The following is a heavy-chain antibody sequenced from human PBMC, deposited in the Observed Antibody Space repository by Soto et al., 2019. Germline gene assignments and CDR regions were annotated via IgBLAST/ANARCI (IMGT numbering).Heavy chain of an antibody. Sequence: TLSRTYIVSVGTISTGGYYWSWIRQHPGKGLEWIGYIFYSGTTYYNPSLKSRVTISVDTSKNQFSLKLSSVTAADTAVYYCDRGRGYSYGLDPWGQGTLVTVSS. J-gene: IGHJ5*02. CDR1: VGTISTGGYY. D-gene: IGHD5-18*01. V-gene: IGHV4-31*03. CDR3: DRGRGYSYGLDP. CDR2: IFYSGTT.